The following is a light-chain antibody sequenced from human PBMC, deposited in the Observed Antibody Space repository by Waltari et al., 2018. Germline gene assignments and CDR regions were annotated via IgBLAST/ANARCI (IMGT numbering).Light chain of an antibody. CDR1: SGHRTYA. Sequence: QLVLTQSPSASASLGASVKLTCTLSSGHRTYAIAWHQQQPEKGPRYLMKLNSDGSHSKGDGIPDRFSGSSSGTERYLTISSLQSDDEADYYCQTWVTGIRVVFGGGTKLTVL. V-gene: IGLV4-69*01. CDR3: QTWVTGIRVV. J-gene: IGLJ2*01. CDR2: LNSDGSH.